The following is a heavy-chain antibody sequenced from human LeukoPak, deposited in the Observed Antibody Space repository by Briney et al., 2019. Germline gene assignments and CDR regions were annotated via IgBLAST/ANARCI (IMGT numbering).Heavy chain of an antibody. J-gene: IGHJ6*02. CDR3: ARDSDGMSV. V-gene: IGHV3-30*03. Sequence: GGSLRPSCAASRFTFSTYGMHWVRQAPGKXXEWVALISYDGINKYYADSVXGRFTISRDNSKSTLYVQMNSLRAEDTAVYYCARDSDGMSVWGLGTTVTVSS. CDR1: RFTFSTYG. CDR2: ISYDGINK.